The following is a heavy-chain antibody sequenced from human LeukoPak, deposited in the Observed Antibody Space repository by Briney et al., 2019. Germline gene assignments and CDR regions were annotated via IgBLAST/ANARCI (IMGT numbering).Heavy chain of an antibody. V-gene: IGHV3-9*01. CDR3: ARSTYYYGSGSYYTRRGFDY. J-gene: IGHJ4*02. Sequence: GGSLRLSCAASGFTFDDYAMHWVRQAPGKGLEWVSGISWNSGSIGYADSVKGRFTISRDNSKNTLYLQMNSLRAEDTAVYYCARSTYYYGSGSYYTRRGFDYWGQGTLVTVSS. D-gene: IGHD3-10*01. CDR2: ISWNSGSI. CDR1: GFTFDDYA.